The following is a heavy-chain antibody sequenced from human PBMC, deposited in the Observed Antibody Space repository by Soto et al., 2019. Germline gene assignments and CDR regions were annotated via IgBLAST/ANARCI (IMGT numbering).Heavy chain of an antibody. CDR3: ARDDGGYCSGGSCYDGFDAFDI. CDR1: GYTFTSYG. D-gene: IGHD2-15*01. J-gene: IGHJ3*02. CDR2: ISAYNGNT. V-gene: IGHV1-18*01. Sequence: AAVKVSCKASGYTFTSYGISWVRQSPGQGLEWMGWISAYNGNTNYAQKLQGRVTMTTDTSTSTAYMELRSLRSDDTAVYYCARDDGGYCSGGSCYDGFDAFDIWGQGTMVTVSS.